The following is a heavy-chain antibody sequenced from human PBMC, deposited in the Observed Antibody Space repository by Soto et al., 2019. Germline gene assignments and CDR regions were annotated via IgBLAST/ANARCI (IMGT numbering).Heavy chain of an antibody. D-gene: IGHD5-12*01. CDR1: GFTFRSDW. J-gene: IGHJ4*02. CDR2: IKQDGNEK. Sequence: EVQLVESGGGLVQPGGSLRLSCAASGFTFRSDWMSWVRQAPGKGLEWVANIKQDGNEKYYVESVEGRFTISRDNAKNSLFLQMNSLRAEDTAVYYCARDPYSGYEMGFDLDYWGQGTLVTVSS. V-gene: IGHV3-7*04. CDR3: ARDPYSGYEMGFDLDY.